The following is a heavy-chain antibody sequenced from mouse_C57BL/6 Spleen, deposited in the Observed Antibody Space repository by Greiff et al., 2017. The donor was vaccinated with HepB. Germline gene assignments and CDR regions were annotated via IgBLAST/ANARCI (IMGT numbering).Heavy chain of an antibody. D-gene: IGHD1-1*01. Sequence: VKLMESGGGLVKPGGSLKLSCAASGFTFSSYTMSWVRQTPEKRLEWVATISGGGGNTYYRDSVKGRFTISRDNAKNTLYLQMSSLRSEDTALYYCARHYYGSSWYFDVWGTGTTVTVSS. CDR2: ISGGGGNT. J-gene: IGHJ1*03. CDR3: ARHYYGSSWYFDV. V-gene: IGHV5-9*01. CDR1: GFTFSSYT.